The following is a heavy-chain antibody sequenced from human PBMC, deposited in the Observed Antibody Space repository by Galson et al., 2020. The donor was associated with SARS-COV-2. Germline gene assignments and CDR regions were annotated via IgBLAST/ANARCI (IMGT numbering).Heavy chain of an antibody. J-gene: IGHJ5*02. D-gene: IGHD3-9*01. CDR2: IDWDDDK. V-gene: IGHV2-70*11. Sequence: SGPTLVKPTQTLTLTCTFSGFSLSTSGMCVSWIRQPPGKALEWLARIDWDDDKYYSTSLKTRLTISKDTSKNQVVLTMTNMDPVDTATYYCARTYYDILTGYENWFDPWGQGTLVTVSS. CDR3: ARTYYDILTGYENWFDP. CDR1: GFSLSTSGMC.